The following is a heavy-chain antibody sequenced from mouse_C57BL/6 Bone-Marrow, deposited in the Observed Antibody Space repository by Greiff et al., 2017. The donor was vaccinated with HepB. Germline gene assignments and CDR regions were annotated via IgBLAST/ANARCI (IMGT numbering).Heavy chain of an antibody. D-gene: IGHD1-1*01. J-gene: IGHJ2*01. CDR3: ARDYYGTNFDY. Sequence: VQLQQPGAELVKPGASVKLSCKASGYTFTSYWMQWVKQRPGQGLEWIGEIDPSDSYTNYNQKFKGKATLTVDTSSSTAYMQLSSLTSEDSAVYYCARDYYGTNFDYWGQGTTVTVSS. CDR2: IDPSDSYT. V-gene: IGHV1-50*01. CDR1: GYTFTSYW.